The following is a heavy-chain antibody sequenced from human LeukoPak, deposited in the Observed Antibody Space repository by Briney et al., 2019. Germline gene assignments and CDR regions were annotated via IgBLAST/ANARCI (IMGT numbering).Heavy chain of an antibody. CDR2: INHSGST. CDR3: ARGTTWRY. J-gene: IGHJ4*02. V-gene: IGHV4-34*01. Sequence: PGGSLRLSCAASGFTFSSYAMSWIRQPPGKGLEWIGEINHSGSTNYNPSLKSRVTISVGTSKNQFSLKLSSVTAADTAVYYCARGTTWRYWGQGTLVTVSS. CDR1: GFTFSSYA. D-gene: IGHD1-1*01.